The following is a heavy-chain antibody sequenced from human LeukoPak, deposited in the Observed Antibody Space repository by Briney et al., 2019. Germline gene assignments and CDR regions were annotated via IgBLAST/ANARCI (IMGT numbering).Heavy chain of an antibody. J-gene: IGHJ5*02. CDR2: IYYSGST. D-gene: IGHD6-19*01. CDR1: GGSVSSSSYY. CDR3: AREGIAVADP. Sequence: SETLSLTCTVSGGSVSSSSYYWGWIRQPPGKGLEWIGSIYYSGSTYYNPSLKSRVTISVDTSKNQFSLKLSSVTAADTAVYYCAREGIAVADPWGQGTLVTVSS. V-gene: IGHV4-39*07.